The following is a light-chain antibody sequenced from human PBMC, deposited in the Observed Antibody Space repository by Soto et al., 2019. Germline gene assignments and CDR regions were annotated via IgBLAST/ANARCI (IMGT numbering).Light chain of an antibody. J-gene: IGKJ3*01. CDR3: QQYDNLPLFT. CDR2: DAS. CDR1: QSVSSW. Sequence: DIQMTQSPSTLSAAVGDRVTITCRASQSVSSWVAWYQQKPGKAPKLLIYDASNLETGVPSRFSGSGSGTDFTFTISSLQPEDIATYYCQQYDNLPLFTFGPGTKVDIK. V-gene: IGKV1-33*01.